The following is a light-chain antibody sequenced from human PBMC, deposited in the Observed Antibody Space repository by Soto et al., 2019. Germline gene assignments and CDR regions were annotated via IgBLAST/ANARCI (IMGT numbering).Light chain of an antibody. CDR3: HQYASSRT. Sequence: EIVLTQSPVTLSLSPGERATLSCRASQSVSSRYFAWYQQKPGQAPRLLIYAASSRAAGIPDRFSGSGSGTDFSLTISRLEPEDFAVYYCHQYASSRTFGPGPRWK. CDR1: QSVSSRY. J-gene: IGKJ1*01. V-gene: IGKV3-20*01. CDR2: AAS.